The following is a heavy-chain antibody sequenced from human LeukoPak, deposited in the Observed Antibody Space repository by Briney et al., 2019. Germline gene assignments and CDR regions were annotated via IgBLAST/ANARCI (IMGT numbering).Heavy chain of an antibody. CDR1: GGSISSSY. J-gene: IGHJ6*02. D-gene: IGHD3-10*01. Sequence: SETLSLTCTVSGGSISSSYWSWIRQPPGKGLEWIGSIYDSGSTYYNPSLKSRVTISVDTSKNQFSLKLSSVTAADTAVYYCARDLWFGELPLYYYGMDVWGQGTTVTVSS. V-gene: IGHV4-59*12. CDR2: IYDSGST. CDR3: ARDLWFGELPLYYYGMDV.